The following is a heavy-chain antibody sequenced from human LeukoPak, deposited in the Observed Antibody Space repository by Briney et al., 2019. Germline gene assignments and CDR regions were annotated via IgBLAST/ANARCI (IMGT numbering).Heavy chain of an antibody. V-gene: IGHV1-2*02. CDR2: INPNRCGT. CDR3: ARGVIVGGRRYYFDY. CDR1: GYTFTGYY. D-gene: IGHD3-22*01. Sequence: GASVKVSCKASGYTFTGYYMHWVRQAPGQGLEWMGWINPNRCGTNYAQKFQGRVTMTRDTYNSTAYMELGKMRSDDTALYYCARGVIVGGRRYYFDYWGQGTLVTVSS. J-gene: IGHJ4*02.